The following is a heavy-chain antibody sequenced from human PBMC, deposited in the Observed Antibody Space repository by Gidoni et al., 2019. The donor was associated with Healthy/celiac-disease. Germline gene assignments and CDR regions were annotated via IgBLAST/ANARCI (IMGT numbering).Heavy chain of an antibody. D-gene: IGHD3-3*01. CDR3: AKDPINDFWSGYNWFDP. J-gene: IGHJ5*02. CDR1: GFTFSSYA. V-gene: IGHV3-23*01. Sequence: EVQLLESGGGLVQPGGSLRLPCAASGFTFSSYAMSWVRQAPGKGLEWVSAISGSGGSTYYADSVKGRFTISRDNSKNTLYLQMNSLRAEDTAVYYCAKDPINDFWSGYNWFDPWGQGTLVTVSS. CDR2: ISGSGGST.